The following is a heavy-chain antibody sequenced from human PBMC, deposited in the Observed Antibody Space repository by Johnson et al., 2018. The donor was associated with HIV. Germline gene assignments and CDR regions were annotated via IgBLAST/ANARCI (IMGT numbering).Heavy chain of an antibody. CDR3: ARDGTTTYAFDI. J-gene: IGHJ3*02. Sequence: QVQVLESGGGVVQPGRSLRLFCAASGFTFSSYAMHWVRQAPGKGLEWLAVISYDGSNKYYADSVKGRFTISRDNSKNTLYLQMNSLRAEDTAVYYCARDGTTTYAFDIWGQGTMVTVSS. CDR2: ISYDGSNK. CDR1: GFTFSSYA. V-gene: IGHV3-30-3*01. D-gene: IGHD1-7*01.